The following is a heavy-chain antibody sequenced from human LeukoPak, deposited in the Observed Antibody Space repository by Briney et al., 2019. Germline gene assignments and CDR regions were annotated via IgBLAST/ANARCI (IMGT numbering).Heavy chain of an antibody. J-gene: IGHJ4*02. V-gene: IGHV1-2*02. CDR3: ARVYYYYDSSGILTLYFDY. CDR1: GYTFTSYY. Sequence: GASVKVSCKTSGYTFTSYYIHWVRQAPGQGLEWMGWVNPTSGGTNYAQKFQGRVTMARDTSISTAYMELSRLRSDDTAVYYCARVYYYYDSSGILTLYFDYWGQGTLVTVSS. D-gene: IGHD3-22*01. CDR2: VNPTSGGT.